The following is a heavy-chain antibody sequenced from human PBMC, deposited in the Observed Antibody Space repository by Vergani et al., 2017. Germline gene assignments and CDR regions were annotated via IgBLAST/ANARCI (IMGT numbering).Heavy chain of an antibody. CDR2: ISGSGGST. D-gene: IGHD3-3*01. Sequence: EVQLLESGGGLVQPGGSLRLSCAASGFTFSSYAMSWVRQAPGKGLEWVSAISGSGGSTYYADSVKGRFTISRDNSKNTLYLQMNSLRAEDTAVYYCAKNVVRITIFGVGRPAGGLDYWGQGTLVTVSS. CDR3: AKNVVRITIFGVGRPAGGLDY. CDR1: GFTFSSYA. V-gene: IGHV3-23*01. J-gene: IGHJ4*02.